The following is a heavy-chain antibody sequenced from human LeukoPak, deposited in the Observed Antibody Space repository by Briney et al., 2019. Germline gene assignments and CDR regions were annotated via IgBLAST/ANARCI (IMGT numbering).Heavy chain of an antibody. J-gene: IGHJ4*02. CDR1: GFTVSSNY. Sequence: PAGSLRLSCAASGFTVSSNYMSWIRQAPGKGLEWVSVIYSGGSTYYADSVKGRFTISRDNSKNTLYLQMNSLRAEDTAVYYCARERASSGYDYWGQGTLVTVSS. CDR3: ARERASSGYDY. V-gene: IGHV3-53*01. D-gene: IGHD3-22*01. CDR2: IYSGGST.